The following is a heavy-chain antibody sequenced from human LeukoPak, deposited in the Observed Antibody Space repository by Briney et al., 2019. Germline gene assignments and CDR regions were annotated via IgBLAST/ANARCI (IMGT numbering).Heavy chain of an antibody. CDR1: GFTFNRYA. Sequence: GGSLRLSCAASGFTFNRYAMHWVHQAPGKGLEWVAFIWYDGSNKYYADSVKGRFTVSRDNSKNTLYLQMNSLRAEDTAVYYCAKDERGYYDSSGFFGAIDYWGQGSLVSVSS. D-gene: IGHD3-22*01. V-gene: IGHV3-30*02. J-gene: IGHJ4*02. CDR2: IWYDGSNK. CDR3: AKDERGYYDSSGFFGAIDY.